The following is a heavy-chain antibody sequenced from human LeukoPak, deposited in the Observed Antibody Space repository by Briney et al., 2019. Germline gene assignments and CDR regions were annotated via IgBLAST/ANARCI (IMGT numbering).Heavy chain of an antibody. CDR1: GYSISSGYY. D-gene: IGHD3-22*01. V-gene: IGHV4-38-2*02. Sequence: SETLSLTCTVSGYSISSGYYWGWIRQPPGKGLEWIGSIYHSGSTYYNPSLKSRVTISVDTSKNQFSLKLSSVTAADTAVYYCAREGGDSSCDYWGQGTLVTVSS. J-gene: IGHJ4*02. CDR3: AREGGDSSCDY. CDR2: IYHSGST.